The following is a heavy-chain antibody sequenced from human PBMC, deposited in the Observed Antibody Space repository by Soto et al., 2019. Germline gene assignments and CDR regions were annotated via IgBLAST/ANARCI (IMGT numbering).Heavy chain of an antibody. CDR2: INPSGGST. J-gene: IGHJ5*02. Sequence: GASVKVSCKASGYTFTTYAIHWVRQAPGQGLEWMGIINPSGGSTSYAQKFQGRVTMTRDTSTSTVYMELSSPRSGDTAVYYCARDAVGTHWFDPWGQGTLVTVSS. V-gene: IGHV1-46*01. D-gene: IGHD1-1*01. CDR3: ARDAVGTHWFDP. CDR1: GYTFTTYA.